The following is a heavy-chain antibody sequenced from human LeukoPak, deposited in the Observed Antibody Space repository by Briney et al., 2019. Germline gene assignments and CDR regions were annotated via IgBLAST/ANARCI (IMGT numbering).Heavy chain of an antibody. V-gene: IGHV3-74*01. D-gene: IGHD6-13*01. CDR3: ARDGGIALPFDY. CDR1: GFTFSSYW. CDR2: INSDGSST. Sequence: GGSLRLSCAASGFTFSSYWMHWVRQAPGKGLGWVSRINSDGSSTSYADSVKGRFTISRDNAKNTLYLQMNSLRAEDTAVYYCARDGGIALPFDYWGQGTLVTVSS. J-gene: IGHJ4*02.